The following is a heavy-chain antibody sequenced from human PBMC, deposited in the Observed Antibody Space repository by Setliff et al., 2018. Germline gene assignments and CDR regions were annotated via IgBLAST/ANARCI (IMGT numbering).Heavy chain of an antibody. V-gene: IGHV3-73*01. CDR2: IRDKGNSYAT. CDR1: GFSFSGSA. Sequence: GGSLRLSCAASGFSFSGSAIHWVRQASGKGLEWVGRIRDKGNSYATAYAASVKGRFTISRDNAKNSLYLQMNSLRAEDTAVYYCARDGGEYWGQGTLVTVSS. D-gene: IGHD3-16*01. J-gene: IGHJ4*02. CDR3: ARDGGEY.